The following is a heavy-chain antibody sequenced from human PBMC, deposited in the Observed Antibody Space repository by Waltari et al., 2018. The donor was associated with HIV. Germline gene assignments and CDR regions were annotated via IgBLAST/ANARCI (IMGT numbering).Heavy chain of an antibody. Sequence: QVQLVQSGAEVKKPGASVKVSCKASGYTFTGYYMHWVRPAPGQGLEWMGWINPNSGGTNYAQKFQGWVTMTRDTSISTAYMELSRLRSDDTAVYYCARETTVTTPDMGDYYYGMDVWGQGTTVTVSS. V-gene: IGHV1-2*04. CDR1: GYTFTGYY. D-gene: IGHD4-17*01. CDR2: INPNSGGT. CDR3: ARETTVTTPDMGDYYYGMDV. J-gene: IGHJ6*02.